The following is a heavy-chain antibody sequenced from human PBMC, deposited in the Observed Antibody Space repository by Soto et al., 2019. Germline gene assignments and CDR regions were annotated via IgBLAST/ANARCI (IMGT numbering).Heavy chain of an antibody. CDR1: GFTFSSYS. CDR3: ASLSGSSSPHGMDV. V-gene: IGHV3-21*01. Sequence: EVQLVESGGGLVKPGGSLRLSCAASGFTFSSYSMNWVRQAPGKGLEWVSSISSSSSYIYYADSVKGRFTISRDNAKNSLFLQMNSLRAEDTAVYYCASLSGSSSPHGMDVWGQGTTVTVSS. D-gene: IGHD6-13*01. CDR2: ISSSSSYI. J-gene: IGHJ6*02.